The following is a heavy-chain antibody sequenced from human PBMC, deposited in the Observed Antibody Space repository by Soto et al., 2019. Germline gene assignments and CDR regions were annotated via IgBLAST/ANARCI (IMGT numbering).Heavy chain of an antibody. CDR2: INPSSGYT. CDR3: ATPDVMDV. J-gene: IGHJ6*02. V-gene: IGHV1-46*01. Sequence: QVQVVQSGAEVKKPGASVKLSCKASGYSFTRNHMSWVRQAPGQGLEWMGVINPSSGYTRYAQKFQGRVIMTRDLSTSTVYMEVSSLTSEDTAVYYCATPDVMDVWGQGTTVTVSS. CDR1: GYSFTRNH.